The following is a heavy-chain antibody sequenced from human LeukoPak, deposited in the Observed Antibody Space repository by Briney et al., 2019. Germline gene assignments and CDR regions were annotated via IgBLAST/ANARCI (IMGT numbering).Heavy chain of an antibody. CDR3: ARDIVVVPAAIRFDY. D-gene: IGHD2-2*02. Sequence: GASVKVSCKASGYTFTGYYMHWVRQAPGQGLEWMGWINPNSGGTNYAQKFQGRVTMTRDTSISTAYMELSRLRSDDTAVYYCARDIVVVPAAIRFDYWGQGTLVTVSS. V-gene: IGHV1-2*02. CDR1: GYTFTGYY. J-gene: IGHJ4*02. CDR2: INPNSGGT.